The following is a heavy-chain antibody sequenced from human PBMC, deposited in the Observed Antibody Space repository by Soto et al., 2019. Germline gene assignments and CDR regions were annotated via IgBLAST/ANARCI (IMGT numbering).Heavy chain of an antibody. CDR1: EYSFTGHY. CDR3: ARDYDKSGYDYFDP. D-gene: IGHD3-22*01. J-gene: IGHJ5*02. V-gene: IGHV1-2*02. CDR2: IDPKSGDT. Sequence: ASVKVSCKASEYSFTGHYLHWVRQAPGQGLEWMGWIDPKSGDTKYAPKFQDRVTMTRDTSISTAYMDLSSLRYDDTAVYYCARDYDKSGYDYFDPWGQGTLVTVS.